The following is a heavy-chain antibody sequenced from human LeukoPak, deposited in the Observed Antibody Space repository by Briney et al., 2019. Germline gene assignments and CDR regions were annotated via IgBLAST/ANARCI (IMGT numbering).Heavy chain of an antibody. J-gene: IGHJ4*02. V-gene: IGHV3-11*06. CDR2: ISSSSSYI. Sequence: PGGSLRLSCAGSGFILSDYYMSWIRQAPGKGLEWVSSISSSSSYIYYADSVKGRFTISRDNAKNSLYLQMNSLRAEDTAVYYCARDPLGLPYDYWGQGTLVTVSS. CDR1: GFILSDYY. D-gene: IGHD5-12*01. CDR3: ARDPLGLPYDY.